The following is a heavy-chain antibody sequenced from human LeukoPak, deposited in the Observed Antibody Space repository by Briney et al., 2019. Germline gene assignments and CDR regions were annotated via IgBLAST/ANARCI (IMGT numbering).Heavy chain of an antibody. V-gene: IGHV4-59*01. D-gene: IGHD3-22*01. Sequence: SETLSLTCSVSGGSMSSYYWSWIRQSPGKGLEWIGYIYYSGSTNYNPSLKSRVTISVDTSKNQFSLKLSSVTAADTAVYYCARSPINYYDSSGYLDYWGQGTLVTVSS. J-gene: IGHJ4*02. CDR3: ARSPINYYDSSGYLDY. CDR1: GGSMSSYY. CDR2: IYYSGST.